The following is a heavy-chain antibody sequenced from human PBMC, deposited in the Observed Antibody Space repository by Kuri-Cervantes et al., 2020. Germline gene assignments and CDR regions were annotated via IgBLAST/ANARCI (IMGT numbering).Heavy chain of an antibody. J-gene: IGHJ4*02. CDR2: ISSSSTI. V-gene: IGHV3-48*01. CDR1: GFTFSSYS. Sequence: GESLKISCAASGFTFSSYSMNWVRQAPGKGLEWVSYISSSSTIYYADSVKGRFTISRDNAKNSLYLQMNSLRAEDTAVYYCAREGPVQKGDYWGQGTLVTVSS. CDR3: AREGPVQKGDY. D-gene: IGHD1-1*01.